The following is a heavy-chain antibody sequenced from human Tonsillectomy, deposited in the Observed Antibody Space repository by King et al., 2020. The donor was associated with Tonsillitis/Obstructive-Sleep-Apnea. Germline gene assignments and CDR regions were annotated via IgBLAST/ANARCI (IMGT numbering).Heavy chain of an antibody. CDR2: IYPGDSDT. V-gene: IGHV5-51*03. J-gene: IGHJ6*02. CDR1: GYSFTSYW. D-gene: IGHD2-2*02. Sequence: VQLVQSGAEVKKPGASLKISCKGSGYSFTSYWIGWVRQMPGKGLEWMGIIYPGDSDTRYSPSFQGQGTISADKSISTAYLQWSSLKASDTAMYYCARSAYCSSTSCYNYYYGMDAWGQGTTVTVSS. CDR3: ARSAYCSSTSCYNYYYGMDA.